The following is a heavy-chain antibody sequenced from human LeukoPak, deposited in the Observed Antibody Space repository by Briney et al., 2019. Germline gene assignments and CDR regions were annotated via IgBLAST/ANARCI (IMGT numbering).Heavy chain of an antibody. Sequence: ASVKVSCKASGYTFTSYYMHWVRQAPGQGLEWMGWINPNSGGTNYAQKLQSRVTMTTDTSTSTAYMELRSLRSDDTAVYYCAREGPKWLVDPLDYWGQGTLVTVSS. CDR2: INPNSGGT. CDR3: AREGPKWLVDPLDY. V-gene: IGHV1-2*02. D-gene: IGHD6-19*01. CDR1: GYTFTSYY. J-gene: IGHJ4*02.